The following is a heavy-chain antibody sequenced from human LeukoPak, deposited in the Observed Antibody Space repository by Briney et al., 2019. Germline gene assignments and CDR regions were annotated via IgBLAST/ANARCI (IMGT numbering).Heavy chain of an antibody. Sequence: HPGRSLRLSCAASGFTFSSYSMNWVRQAPGKGLEWVSYISSSSSNIHYADSVKGRFTISRDNAKNSLDLQMNSLRVEDTAVYYCARAAYSSSPDYWGQGTLVTVSP. V-gene: IGHV3-48*01. CDR1: GFTFSSYS. J-gene: IGHJ4*02. CDR3: ARAAYSSSPDY. CDR2: ISSSSSNI. D-gene: IGHD6-13*01.